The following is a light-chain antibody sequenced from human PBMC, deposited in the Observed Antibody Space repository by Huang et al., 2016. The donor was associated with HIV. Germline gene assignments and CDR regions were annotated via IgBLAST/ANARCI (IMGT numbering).Light chain of an antibody. J-gene: IGKJ4*01. CDR1: QSISTF. CDR2: ASS. CDR3: QQSSSAPLT. Sequence: DIQMTQSPSSLSASVGDRVTITCRASQSISTFLNWYQQRPGTAPKLLIHASSRLQSGVPSRCSGTGCGTHFTLTISSLQPEDFATYYCQQSSSAPLTFGGGTKVEIK. V-gene: IGKV1-39*01.